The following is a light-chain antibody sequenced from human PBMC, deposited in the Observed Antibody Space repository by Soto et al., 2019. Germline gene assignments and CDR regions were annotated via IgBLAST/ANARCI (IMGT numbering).Light chain of an antibody. CDR1: QSVNDN. V-gene: IGKV3D-15*01. CDR3: QQYNDWPLT. J-gene: IGKJ4*01. CDR2: GAS. Sequence: EIVLTQSPATLSVSPGERVTLSCRASQSVNDNLAWYQQKPGQAPRLLIYGASIRATDIPARFSGSGSGTEFSLTISSLQSEDFAVYYCQQYNDWPLTFGGGTKVEIK.